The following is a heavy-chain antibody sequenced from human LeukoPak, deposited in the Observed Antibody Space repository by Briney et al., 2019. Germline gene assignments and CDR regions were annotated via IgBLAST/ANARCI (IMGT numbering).Heavy chain of an antibody. CDR3: ARVRMGDDFNPFDY. D-gene: IGHD3-16*01. J-gene: IGHJ4*02. Sequence: GGSLRLSCAASGFTFSNYGMHWVRQAPGKGLEWLAIMWYDGSIKYYADSAKGRFTISRDNAKNTLYLQMNSLRAEDTAVYYCARVRMGDDFNPFDYWGQGTLVTVSS. V-gene: IGHV3-33*01. CDR1: GFTFSNYG. CDR2: MWYDGSIK.